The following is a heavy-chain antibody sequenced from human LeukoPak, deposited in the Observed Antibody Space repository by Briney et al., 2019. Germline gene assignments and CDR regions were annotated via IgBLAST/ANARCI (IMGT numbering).Heavy chain of an antibody. D-gene: IGHD3-3*01. J-gene: IGHJ4*02. Sequence: GGSLRLSCAVSGFTFSSYWMSWARRAPGKGLGWVANIKKDGSETYYVDSVRGRFTISRDNAKNSLYLQMNSLRAEDTAVYYCARDFWGAYRVDYFDYWGQGTLVTVSS. CDR3: ARDFWGAYRVDYFDY. CDR2: IKKDGSET. V-gene: IGHV3-7*01. CDR1: GFTFSSYW.